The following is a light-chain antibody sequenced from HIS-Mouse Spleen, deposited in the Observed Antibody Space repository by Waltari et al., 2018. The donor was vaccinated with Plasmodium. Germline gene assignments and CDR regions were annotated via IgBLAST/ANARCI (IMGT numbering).Light chain of an antibody. V-gene: IGLV1-51*01. Sequence: QSVLTQPPSVSAAPGQKVTISCSGSSSNIGNTYLSWYQQLPGTAPKLLIYENNKRPSGIPDRFSGSKSGTSATLGITGLQTGDEADYYCGTWDSSLSAGVVFGGGTKLTVL. J-gene: IGLJ2*01. CDR3: GTWDSSLSAGVV. CDR2: ENN. CDR1: SSNIGNTY.